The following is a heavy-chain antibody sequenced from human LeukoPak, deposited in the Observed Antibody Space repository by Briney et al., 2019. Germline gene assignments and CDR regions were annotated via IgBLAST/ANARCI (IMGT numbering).Heavy chain of an antibody. Sequence: GGSLRLSCAASGFTFSSYAMSWVRQAPGKGLEWVSAISGSGGSTYYADSVKGRFTISRDNSKNTLYLQMNSLRAEDTAVYYCAKDSNGRSLLWFGELLVWGQGTLVTVSS. CDR2: ISGSGGST. D-gene: IGHD3-10*01. V-gene: IGHV3-23*01. J-gene: IGHJ4*02. CDR1: GFTFSSYA. CDR3: AKDSNGRSLLWFGELLV.